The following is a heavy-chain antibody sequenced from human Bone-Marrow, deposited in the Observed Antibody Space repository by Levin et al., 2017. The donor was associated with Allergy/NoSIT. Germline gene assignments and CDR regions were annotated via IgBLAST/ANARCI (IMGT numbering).Heavy chain of an antibody. Sequence: GASVKVSCKASGYTFTSYDINWVRQATGQGLEWMGWMNPNSGNTGYAQKFQGRVTMTRNTSISTAYMELSSLRSEDTAVYYCARGLTMVQGVIIAPIRHNWFDPWGQGTLVTVSS. J-gene: IGHJ5*02. V-gene: IGHV1-8*01. CDR1: GYTFTSYD. CDR3: ARGLTMVQGVIIAPIRHNWFDP. D-gene: IGHD3-10*01. CDR2: MNPNSGNT.